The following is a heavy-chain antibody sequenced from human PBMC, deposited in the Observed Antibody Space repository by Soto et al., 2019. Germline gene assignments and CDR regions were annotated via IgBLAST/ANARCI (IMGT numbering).Heavy chain of an antibody. J-gene: IGHJ6*02. CDR2: IYPGDSDT. Sequence: PGESLKISCKGSGYSFTSYWIGWVRQMPGKGLEWMGIIYPGDSDTRYSPSFQGQVTISADKSISTAYLQWSSLKASDTAMYYCARPAVAATGRDYYYYGMDVWGQGTTVTVSS. CDR3: ARPAVAATGRDYYYYGMDV. D-gene: IGHD2-15*01. CDR1: GYSFTSYW. V-gene: IGHV5-51*01.